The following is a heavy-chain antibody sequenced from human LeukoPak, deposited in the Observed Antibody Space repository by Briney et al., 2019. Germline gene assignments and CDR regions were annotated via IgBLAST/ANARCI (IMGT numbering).Heavy chain of an antibody. J-gene: IGHJ6*03. Sequence: SETLSLTCTVSGGSISSYSWSWIRQPAGKGLEWIGRIYSSGSTNYNPSLKSRVTMSVDTSKNQFSLKLSSVTAADTAVYYCASGAYSYYYMDVWGKGTTVTISS. D-gene: IGHD1-26*01. CDR2: IYSSGST. V-gene: IGHV4-4*07. CDR1: GGSISSYS. CDR3: ASGAYSYYYMDV.